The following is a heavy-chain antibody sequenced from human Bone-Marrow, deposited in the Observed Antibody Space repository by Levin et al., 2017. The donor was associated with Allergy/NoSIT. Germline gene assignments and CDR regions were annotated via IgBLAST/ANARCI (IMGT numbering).Heavy chain of an antibody. V-gene: IGHV3-23*01. CDR1: GFTSSIFA. CDR2: ISGGGGSA. CDR3: AKSAEFFWSGFDN. Sequence: GGSLRLSCAASGFTSSIFAMSWVRQAPGKGLEWVSTISGGGGSAYYADSVKGRFTVSRDASKNTLFLQMDSLRVEDTAVYYCAKSAEFFWSGFDNWGPGTLVTVSS. D-gene: IGHD3-3*01. J-gene: IGHJ4*02.